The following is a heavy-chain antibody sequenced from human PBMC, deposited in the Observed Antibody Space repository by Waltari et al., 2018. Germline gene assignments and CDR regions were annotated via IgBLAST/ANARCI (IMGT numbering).Heavy chain of an antibody. CDR1: GDSMSDTYW. CDR2: VNRTGKT. J-gene: IGHJ4*02. D-gene: IGHD2-15*01. Sequence: QLQLQESGPGLVKPSGTLSLTCHVSGDSMSDTYWWNWVRQSPGKGLGWIGQVNRTGKTNYNPSFASRVTVSLDTSTNQFSLKLSSATAADTAVYFCARDRGRGLYLDSWGQGTLVTVSP. V-gene: IGHV4-4*02. CDR3: ARDRGRGLYLDS.